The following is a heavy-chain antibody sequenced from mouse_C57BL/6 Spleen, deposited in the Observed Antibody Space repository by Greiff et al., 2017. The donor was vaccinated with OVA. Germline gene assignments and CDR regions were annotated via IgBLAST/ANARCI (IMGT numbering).Heavy chain of an antibody. CDR2: IWTGGGT. V-gene: IGHV2-9-1*01. Sequence: VQLQESGPGLVAPSQSLSITCTVSGFSLTSYAISWVRQPPGKGLEWLGVIWTGGGTNYNSALKSRLSISKDNSKSQVFLKMNSLQTDDTARYYCARNLAITTPGYFDVWGTGTTVTVSS. CDR1: GFSLTSYA. D-gene: IGHD1-1*01. J-gene: IGHJ1*03. CDR3: ARNLAITTPGYFDV.